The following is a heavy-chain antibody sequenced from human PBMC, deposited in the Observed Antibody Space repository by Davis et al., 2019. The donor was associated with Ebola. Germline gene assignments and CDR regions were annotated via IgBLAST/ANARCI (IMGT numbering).Heavy chain of an antibody. CDR1: GFTFSSYS. J-gene: IGHJ6*04. CDR2: ISSSSSTI. Sequence: GGSLRLSCAASGFTFSSYSMNWVRQAPGKGLEWVSYISSSSSTIYYADSVKGRFTISRDNAKNSLYLQMNGLRAEDTAVYYCARDALAVTGALVEYYYYGMDVWGKGTTVTVSS. V-gene: IGHV3-48*04. D-gene: IGHD6-19*01. CDR3: ARDALAVTGALVEYYYYGMDV.